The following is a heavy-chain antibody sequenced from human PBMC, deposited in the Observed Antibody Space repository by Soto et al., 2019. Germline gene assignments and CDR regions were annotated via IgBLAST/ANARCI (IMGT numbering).Heavy chain of an antibody. V-gene: IGHV4-59*01. Sequence: PSETLSLTCTVSGGSISSYYWSWIRQPPGKGLEWIGYIYYSGSTNYNPSLKSRVTISVDTSKNQFSLKLSSVTAADTAVYYCAREVSLNDFWSDYYRLLAYWAQGTLVTVSS. CDR3: AREVSLNDFWSDYYRLLAY. J-gene: IGHJ4*02. CDR2: IYYSGST. CDR1: GGSISSYY. D-gene: IGHD3-3*01.